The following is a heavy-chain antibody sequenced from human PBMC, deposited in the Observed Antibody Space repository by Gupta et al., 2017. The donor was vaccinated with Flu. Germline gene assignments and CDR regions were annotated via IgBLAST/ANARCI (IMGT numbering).Heavy chain of an antibody. CDR2: INWNSDNI. CDR3: VKDTAGYIGVGNFDY. J-gene: IGHJ4*02. Sequence: EVQVVESGGGLVQPGRSLRLSCAASGFTFDDYAMHWVRQAPGKGLEWVSSINWNSDNIGYADSVKGRFTISRDNAKNSLYLQMNSLRLEDTAVYYCVKDTAGYIGVGNFDYWGQGTLVSVSS. CDR1: GFTFDDYA. D-gene: IGHD3-9*01. V-gene: IGHV3-9*01.